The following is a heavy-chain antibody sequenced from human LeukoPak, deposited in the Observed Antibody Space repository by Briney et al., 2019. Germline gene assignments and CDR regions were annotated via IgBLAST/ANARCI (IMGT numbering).Heavy chain of an antibody. J-gene: IGHJ3*01. CDR2: FYYDGST. D-gene: IGHD2-2*01. Sequence: SETLSLTCTVSGGSFSSSSYYWAWIRRPPGKGLEWIGSFYYDGSTYYNPSLKSRVTVSVDTSKNQFSLRLTSVSAADTAFYYCVRRAHVDMPVWGQGTLVTDSS. CDR3: VRRAHVDMPV. V-gene: IGHV4-39*01. CDR1: GGSFSSSSYY.